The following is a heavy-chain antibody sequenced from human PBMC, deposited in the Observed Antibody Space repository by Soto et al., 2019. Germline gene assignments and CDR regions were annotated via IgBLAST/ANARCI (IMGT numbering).Heavy chain of an antibody. CDR2: ISFDGSNS. V-gene: IGHV3-30*03. J-gene: IGHJ3*02. CDR1: GFGFRSFG. CDR3: GVNNYDPMAGAFEI. Sequence: PGGSLRLSCAASGFGFRSFGMHWVRQAPGKGLEWVALISFDGSNSYYAESVKGRFTTSRDNSKNTLYLQMNSLRAEDTAVYYCGVNNYDPMAGAFEIWGQGTRVTVSS. D-gene: IGHD3-16*01.